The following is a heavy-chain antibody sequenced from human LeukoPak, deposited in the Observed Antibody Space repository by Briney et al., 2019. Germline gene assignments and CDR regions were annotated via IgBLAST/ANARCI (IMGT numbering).Heavy chain of an antibody. CDR2: IRYDGNNK. CDR3: AKDRYGDFLGFDY. CDR1: GFTFSSYG. J-gene: IGHJ4*02. V-gene: IGHV3-30*02. D-gene: IGHD4-17*01. Sequence: GGSLRLSCAASGFTFSSYGVHWVRQAPGKGLEWVAFIRYDGNNKHYTDSVKGRFTISSDNSKNTLYLQMNSLRAGDTAVYYCAKDRYGDFLGFDYWGQGTLVTVSS.